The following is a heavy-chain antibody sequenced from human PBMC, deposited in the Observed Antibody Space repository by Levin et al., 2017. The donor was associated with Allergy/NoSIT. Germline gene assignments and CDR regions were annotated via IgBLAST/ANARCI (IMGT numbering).Heavy chain of an antibody. CDR2: IYYSGST. V-gene: IGHV4-30-4*01. J-gene: IGHJ4*02. Sequence: SQTLSLTCTVSGGSISSGDYYWSWIRQPPGKGLEWIGYIYYSGSTYYNPSLKSRVTISVDTSKNQFSLKLSSVTAADTAVHYCARGEEGRETPYSYWGQGTLVTVSS. CDR1: GGSISSGDYY. D-gene: IGHD5-24*01. CDR3: ARGEEGRETPYSY.